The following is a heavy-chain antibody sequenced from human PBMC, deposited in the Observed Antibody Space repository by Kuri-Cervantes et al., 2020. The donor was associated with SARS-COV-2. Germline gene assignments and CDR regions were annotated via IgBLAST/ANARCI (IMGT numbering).Heavy chain of an antibody. V-gene: IGHV1-69*06. D-gene: IGHD5/OR15-5a*01. CDR1: GGTFSSDG. CDR2: VIPIFATT. J-gene: IGHJ6*02. CDR3: ARDQIPVSPTDYQYGLDV. Sequence: SVKVSCKASGGTFSSDGINWVRQAPGQGFEWMGGVIPIFATTNYAQKFQGRVTITADKSTSTAYMELSNLQSEDTAVYYCARDQIPVSPTDYQYGLDVWGQGTTVTVSS.